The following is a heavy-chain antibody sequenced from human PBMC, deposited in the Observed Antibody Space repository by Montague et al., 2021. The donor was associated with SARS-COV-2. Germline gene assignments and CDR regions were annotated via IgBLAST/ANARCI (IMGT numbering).Heavy chain of an antibody. Sequence: SETLSLTCSVSGGSLSSFYWSWIRQSPGKGLEYIGYIHYSGSTNFSPSLNSRVSISLDTSKNQFSLNLRSVTTADTAVYYCARVAELYVISVYYYCLDVWGQGTTVTVSS. V-gene: IGHV4-59*01. CDR3: ARVAELYVISVYYYCLDV. CDR2: IHYSGST. D-gene: IGHD3-22*01. J-gene: IGHJ6*02. CDR1: GGSLSSFY.